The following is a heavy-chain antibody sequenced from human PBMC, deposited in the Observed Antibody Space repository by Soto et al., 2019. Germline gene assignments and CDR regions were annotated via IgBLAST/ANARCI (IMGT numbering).Heavy chain of an antibody. CDR2: IFYTGNT. CDR1: GDSISNYY. J-gene: IGHJ5*02. V-gene: IGHV4-59*01. D-gene: IGHD6-19*01. Sequence: QVQLQESGPGLVKPSETLSLICIVSGDSISNYYWSWIRQPPGKGLEWIGYIFYTGNTNYNPSLTSRVTISLDTSNNQFSLKLNSVTAADTAVYYCARSPSVFDGNWFDPWGQGTLVTVSS. CDR3: ARSPSVFDGNWFDP.